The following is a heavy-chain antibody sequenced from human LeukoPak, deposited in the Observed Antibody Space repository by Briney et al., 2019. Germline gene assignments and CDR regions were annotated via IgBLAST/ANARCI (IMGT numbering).Heavy chain of an antibody. Sequence: SVKVSCKASGGTFSSYAISWVRQAPGQGLEWMGGIIPSFGTANYAQKFQGRVTITADESTSTAYMELSSLRSEDTAVYYCARLWFGELLISGAFDIWGQGTMVTVSS. CDR3: ARLWFGELLISGAFDI. CDR1: GGTFSSYA. D-gene: IGHD3-10*01. J-gene: IGHJ3*02. CDR2: IIPSFGTA. V-gene: IGHV1-69*01.